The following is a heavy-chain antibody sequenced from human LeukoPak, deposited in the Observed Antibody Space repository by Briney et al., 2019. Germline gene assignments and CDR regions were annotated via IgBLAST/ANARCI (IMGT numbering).Heavy chain of an antibody. CDR1: GFTFSDYY. D-gene: IGHD5-12*01. CDR3: ARVWLRPSYYFDY. CDR2: ISSSGSTI. V-gene: IGHV3-11*04. J-gene: IGHJ4*02. Sequence: NTGGSLRLSCAASGFTFSDYYMSWIRQAPGKGLEWVSYISSSGSTIYYADSVKGRFTISRDNAKNSLYLQMNSLRAEDTAVYYCARVWLRPSYYFDYWGQGTLVTVSS.